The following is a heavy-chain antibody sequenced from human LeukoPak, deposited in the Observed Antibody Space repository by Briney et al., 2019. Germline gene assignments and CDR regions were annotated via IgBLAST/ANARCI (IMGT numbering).Heavy chain of an antibody. CDR2: IYSSGST. CDR1: GGSIDSSSYY. CDR3: ARWDDSAWGFGN. V-gene: IGHV4-39*01. D-gene: IGHD6-19*01. J-gene: IGHJ4*02. Sequence: SETLSLTCTVSGGSIDSSSYYRGWIRQPPGKGLEWIGSIYSSGSTYYNPSLKSRVTISVDTSKNQLSLKLTSVTAADTAVYYCARWDDSAWGFGNWGPGTLVTVSS.